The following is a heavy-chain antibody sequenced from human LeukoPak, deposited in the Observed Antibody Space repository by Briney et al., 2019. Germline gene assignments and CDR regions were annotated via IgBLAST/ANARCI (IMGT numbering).Heavy chain of an antibody. J-gene: IGHJ4*02. Sequence: PGGSLRLSCAASGFTFSSYWMTWVRQAPGKGLEWVANIRGDGSERFYVGYLKGRFTISRDNAKNSLYLQMYSLRVDDTAVYYCVREGPPQGRPWSGWYPFDFWGQGILVTVSS. CDR2: IRGDGSER. CDR3: VREGPPQGRPWSGWYPFDF. D-gene: IGHD3-3*01. CDR1: GFTFSSYW. V-gene: IGHV3-7*01.